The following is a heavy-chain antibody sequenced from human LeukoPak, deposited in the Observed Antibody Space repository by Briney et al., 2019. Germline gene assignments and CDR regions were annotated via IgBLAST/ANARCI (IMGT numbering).Heavy chain of an antibody. CDR2: ISSSSTYI. CDR1: GFTLSTYT. Sequence: GGSLRLSCAASGFTLSTYTMNWVRQAPGKGLEWVSSISSSSTYIYYADSVKGRFTISRDNAKSSLYLQMNSLRAEDSAVYYCARDTVNGPFVISLDLWGQGVLVTVSS. J-gene: IGHJ5*02. V-gene: IGHV3-21*01. D-gene: IGHD2-8*01. CDR3: ARDTVNGPFVISLDL.